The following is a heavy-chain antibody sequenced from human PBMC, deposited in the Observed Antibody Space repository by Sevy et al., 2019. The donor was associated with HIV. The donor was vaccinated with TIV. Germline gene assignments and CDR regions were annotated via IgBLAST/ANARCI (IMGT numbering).Heavy chain of an antibody. D-gene: IGHD6-6*01. CDR2: ILYDGRNK. CDR1: GFTFSSYG. J-gene: IGHJ6*02. V-gene: IGHV3-30*03. Sequence: GGSLRLSCAASGFTFSSYGMHWVRQAPGKGLEWVAVILYDGRNKYYADSVKGRFTISRDNSKNTLYLQMNSLRAGGTAVSYCARGLAALPGYYYGMDVWGQGTAVTVFS. CDR3: ARGLAALPGYYYGMDV.